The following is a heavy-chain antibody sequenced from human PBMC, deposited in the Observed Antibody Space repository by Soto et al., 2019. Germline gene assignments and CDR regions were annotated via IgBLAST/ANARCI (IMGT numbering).Heavy chain of an antibody. J-gene: IGHJ6*02. Sequence: QVLLRESGPGLVKPSETLALTCAVSGDSVSSSDFYWTWIRQPPGKPLEWIGYVYSTGTTNYSPFPQGPVEKAGETAENQFSPKVPSVAAGEGGGYFRARGGQPGAPKDGKSAYFYAMDVWGPGTTVTVS. D-gene: IGHD2-15*01. CDR2: VYSTGTT. CDR1: GDSVSSSDFY. V-gene: IGHV4-61*08. CDR3: ARGGQPGAPKDGKSAYFYAMDV.